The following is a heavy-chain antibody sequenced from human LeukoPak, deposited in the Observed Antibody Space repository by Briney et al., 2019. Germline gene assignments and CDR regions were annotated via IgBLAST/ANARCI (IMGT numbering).Heavy chain of an antibody. CDR1: GFTFSSYA. D-gene: IGHD6-19*01. CDR3: AQMGREAGKSLY. CDR2: ISGSGGST. Sequence: GGSLRLSCAASGFTFSSYAMSWVRQAPGKGLEWVSAISGSGGSTYYADSVKGRFTISRDNSKNTLYLQTNSLRAEDTAVYYCAQMGREAGKSLYWGQGTLVTVSS. J-gene: IGHJ4*02. V-gene: IGHV3-23*01.